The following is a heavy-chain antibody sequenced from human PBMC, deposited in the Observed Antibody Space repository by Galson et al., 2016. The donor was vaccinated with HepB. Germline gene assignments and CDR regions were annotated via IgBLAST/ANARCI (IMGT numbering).Heavy chain of an antibody. Sequence: SVKVACKASGYTFTSYAIHWVRQAPGQRLEWMGWTNNANGNTEYSQSFQGRVTFTRDTSASTAYMELSSLRSADTAVYYCARDGGSGWSRLWWGQGTLVAVSS. CDR2: TNNANGNT. CDR1: GYTFTSYA. D-gene: IGHD6-19*01. V-gene: IGHV1-3*04. J-gene: IGHJ4*02. CDR3: ARDGGSGWSRLW.